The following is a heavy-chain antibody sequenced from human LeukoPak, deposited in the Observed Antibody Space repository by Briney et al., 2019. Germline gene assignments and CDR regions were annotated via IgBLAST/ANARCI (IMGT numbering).Heavy chain of an antibody. CDR2: IYNSGST. Sequence: PSETLSLTCSVSGGSISSGSYYWSWIRQPAGKGLEWIGRIYNSGSTNYNPSLESRVAISVDTSKNQFSLKLSSVTATGTAVYYCARGTRGVTGAPSDFWGQGTLVTVSS. CDR1: GGSISSGSYY. D-gene: IGHD1-20*01. CDR3: ARGTRGVTGAPSDF. J-gene: IGHJ4*02. V-gene: IGHV4-61*02.